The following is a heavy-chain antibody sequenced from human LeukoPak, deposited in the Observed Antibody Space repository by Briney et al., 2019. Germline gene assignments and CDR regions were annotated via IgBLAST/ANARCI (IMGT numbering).Heavy chain of an antibody. CDR1: GGSISSYY. Sequence: SETLSLTCTVSGGSISSYYWSWIPQPPGKGLEWIGYIYTSGSTNYNPSLKSRVTISVDTSKNQFSLKLSSVTAADTAVYYCARQYRQQLVQEYYFDYWGQGTLVTVSS. D-gene: IGHD6-13*01. J-gene: IGHJ4*02. CDR3: ARQYRQQLVQEYYFDY. V-gene: IGHV4-4*09. CDR2: IYTSGST.